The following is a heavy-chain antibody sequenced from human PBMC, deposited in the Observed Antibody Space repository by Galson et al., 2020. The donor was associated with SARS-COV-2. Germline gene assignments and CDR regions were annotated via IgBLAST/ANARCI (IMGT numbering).Heavy chain of an antibody. J-gene: IGHJ3*02. CDR2: IYSGGST. Sequence: GESLKISCAASGFTVSSNYMSWVRQAPGKGLEWVSVIYSGGSTYYADSVKGRFTISRDNSKNTLYLQMNSLRAEDTAVYYCARGYPRAFPRGAFDIWGQGTMVTVSS. CDR1: GFTVSSNY. CDR3: ARGYPRAFPRGAFDI. D-gene: IGHD3-16*02. V-gene: IGHV3-53*01.